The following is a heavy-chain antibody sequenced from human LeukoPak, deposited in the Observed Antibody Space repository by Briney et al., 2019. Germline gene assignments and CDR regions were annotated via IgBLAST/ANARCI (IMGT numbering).Heavy chain of an antibody. D-gene: IGHD2/OR15-2a*01. J-gene: IGHJ4*02. CDR2: INHSGST. CDR1: GGSFSGYY. Sequence: SETLSLTCAVYGGSFSGYYWSWIRQPPGKGLEWIGEINHSGSTNYNPSLKSRVTISVDTSKNQFSLKLSSVTAADTAVYYCARTLLFLTEGFDYWGQGTLVTVSS. V-gene: IGHV4-34*01. CDR3: ARTLLFLTEGFDY.